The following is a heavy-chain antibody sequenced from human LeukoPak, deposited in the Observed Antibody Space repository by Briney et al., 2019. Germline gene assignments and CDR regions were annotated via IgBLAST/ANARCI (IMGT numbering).Heavy chain of an antibody. Sequence: PGGSLRLSCAASGFTFSNYAIHWVRQAPGKGLEWVAVMSYDGSNRYYADSVKGRFTISRDNSKNTLYLQMNSLTTEDTAVYYCAGDQRPYYFYGLDVWGQGTTVTVS. D-gene: IGHD5-24*01. J-gene: IGHJ6*02. V-gene: IGHV3-30*04. CDR1: GFTFSNYA. CDR3: AGDQRPYYFYGLDV. CDR2: MSYDGSNR.